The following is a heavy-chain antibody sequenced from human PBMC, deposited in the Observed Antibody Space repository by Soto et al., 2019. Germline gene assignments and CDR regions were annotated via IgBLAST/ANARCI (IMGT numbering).Heavy chain of an antibody. J-gene: IGHJ6*02. D-gene: IGHD3-10*01. CDR1: GGSINSYY. V-gene: IGHV4-59*08. CDR3: ARQGFGPLHGLVDV. Sequence: QVQLQESGPGLVKPSETLSLYCTVSGGSINSYYWSWIRQSPGKRMEWIGYVHHSWGSSYNPSLQSRVAISLDTSKSQFSRKVTSVTATDTAVYYCARQGFGPLHGLVDVWGQGTTVTVSS. CDR2: VHHSWGS.